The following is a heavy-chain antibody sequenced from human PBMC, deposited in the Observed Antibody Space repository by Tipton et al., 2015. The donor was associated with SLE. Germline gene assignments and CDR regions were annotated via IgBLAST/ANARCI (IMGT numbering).Heavy chain of an antibody. CDR3: ARYSYGSLNWFDP. CDR2: ISSSSSYI. CDR1: GFTFSSYS. J-gene: IGHJ5*02. D-gene: IGHD5-18*01. V-gene: IGHV3-21*01. Sequence: GSLRLSCAASGFTFSSYSMNWVRQAPGKGLEWVSSISSSSSYIYYADSVKGRFTISRDNAKNSLYLQMNSLRAADTAVYYCARYSYGSLNWFDPWGQGTLVTVSS.